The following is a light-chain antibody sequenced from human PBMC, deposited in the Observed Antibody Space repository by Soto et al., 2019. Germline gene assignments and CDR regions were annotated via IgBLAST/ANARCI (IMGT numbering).Light chain of an antibody. CDR1: QSVSSNY. CDR2: GAS. V-gene: IGKV3-20*01. Sequence: ENVLTQSPGTLSSSPGEMTTLSCRASQSVSSNYLAWYQRKPGQAPRLLIYGASNRATDIPYRFIGSGSWTGFTVCITTLEPADLAMYYFQQYGGSPPTFGHGTKVLIK. J-gene: IGKJ1*01. CDR3: QQYGGSPPT.